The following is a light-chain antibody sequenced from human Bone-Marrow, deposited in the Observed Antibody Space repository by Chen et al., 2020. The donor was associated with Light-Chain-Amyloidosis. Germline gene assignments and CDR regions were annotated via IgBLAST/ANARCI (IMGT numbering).Light chain of an antibody. Sequence: SVLTQPPSASGPPGPRVTISCSGSVSTIGTNSVNWYQQLPETSPKLLIFDTNYRPSGVPDRFSASKSGTSASLAISGLQSEDEADYYCASWDDNVNGWVFGGGTKLTVL. CDR2: DTN. V-gene: IGLV1-44*01. CDR1: VSTIGTNS. J-gene: IGLJ3*02. CDR3: ASWDDNVNGWV.